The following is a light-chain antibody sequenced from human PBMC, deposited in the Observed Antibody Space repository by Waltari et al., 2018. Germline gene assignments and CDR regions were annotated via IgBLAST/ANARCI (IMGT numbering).Light chain of an antibody. V-gene: IGLV1-40*01. J-gene: IGLJ3*02. CDR2: GNT. CDR3: QSFDNYVSGGTV. Sequence: QSVLTQPPSVSGAPGQRVTISCTGSSPNIGAGHDVPWYQRLPGTAPKLLIYGNTNRPSGVPDRFSGSKSGTSASLAITGLQAEDEADYFCQSFDNYVSGGTVFGGGTKLAVL. CDR1: SPNIGAGHD.